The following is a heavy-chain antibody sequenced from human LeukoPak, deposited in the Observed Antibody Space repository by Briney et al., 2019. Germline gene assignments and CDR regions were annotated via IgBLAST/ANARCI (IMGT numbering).Heavy chain of an antibody. CDR3: ARGPIPSGTRNGSSYGGYFDY. D-gene: IGHD2-2*01. CDR1: GGSISSYY. Sequence: SETLSLTCTVSGGSISSYYWSWIRQPPGKGLEWIGEINHSGSTNYNPSLKSRVTISVDTSKNQFSLKLSSVTAADTAVYYCARGPIPSGTRNGSSYGGYFDYWGQGTLVTVSS. CDR2: INHSGST. J-gene: IGHJ4*02. V-gene: IGHV4-34*01.